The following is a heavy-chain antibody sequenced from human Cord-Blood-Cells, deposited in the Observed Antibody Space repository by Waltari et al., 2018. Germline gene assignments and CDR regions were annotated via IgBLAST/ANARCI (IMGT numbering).Heavy chain of an antibody. J-gene: IGHJ4*02. V-gene: IGHV4-34*01. CDR1: GGSFSGYY. Sequence: QVQLQQWGAGLLKPSETLSLTCAVYGGSFSGYYWSWIRQPPGKGLEWIGEINHSGSTNSNPSLKSRVTISVDTSKNQFPRKLSSVTAADTAVYYCARRRHSSSSGVGEDVDYWGQGTLVTVSS. D-gene: IGHD6-6*01. CDR2: INHSGST. CDR3: ARRRHSSSSGVGEDVDY.